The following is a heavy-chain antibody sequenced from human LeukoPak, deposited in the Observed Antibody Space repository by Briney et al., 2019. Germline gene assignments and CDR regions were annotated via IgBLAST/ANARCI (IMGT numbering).Heavy chain of an antibody. CDR2: ISGSGGST. J-gene: IGHJ3*02. D-gene: IGHD6-13*01. CDR3: AKDEEQQLSADAFDI. CDR1: GFTFSSYA. V-gene: IGHV3-23*01. Sequence: PGGSLRLSCAASGFTFSSYAMSWVRQAPGKGLEWVSAISGSGGSTYYADSVKGRFTISRDSSKNTLYLQMNSLRAEDTAVYYCAKDEEQQLSADAFDIWGQGTMVTVSS.